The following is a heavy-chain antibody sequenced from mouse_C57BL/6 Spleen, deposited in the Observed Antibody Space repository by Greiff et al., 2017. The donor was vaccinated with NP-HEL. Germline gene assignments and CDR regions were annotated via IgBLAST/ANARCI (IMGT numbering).Heavy chain of an antibody. CDR2: INPSNGGT. V-gene: IGHV1-53*01. CDR1: GYTFTSYW. CDR3: ARSDYDYEPLGY. Sequence: VQLQQPGTGLVKPGASVKLSCKASGYTFTSYWMHWVKQRPGQGLEWIGNINPSNGGTNYNEKFKSKATLSVDKSSSTAYMQLSSLTSEDSAVYYCARSDYDYEPLGYWGQGTTLTVSS. J-gene: IGHJ2*01. D-gene: IGHD2-4*01.